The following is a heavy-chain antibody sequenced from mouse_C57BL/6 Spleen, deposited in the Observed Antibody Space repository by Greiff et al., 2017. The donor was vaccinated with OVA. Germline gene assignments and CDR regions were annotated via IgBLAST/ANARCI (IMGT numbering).Heavy chain of an antibody. CDR2: IDPSDSYT. J-gene: IGHJ1*03. Sequence: VQLQQPGAELVMPGASVKLSCKASGYTFTSYWMHWVKQRPGQGLERIGEIDPSDSYTNYNQKFKGKSTLTVDKSSSTAYMQLSSLTSEDSAVYYCARSYGNYWYFDVWGTGTTVTVSS. CDR1: GYTFTSYW. CDR3: ARSYGNYWYFDV. D-gene: IGHD2-1*01. V-gene: IGHV1-69*01.